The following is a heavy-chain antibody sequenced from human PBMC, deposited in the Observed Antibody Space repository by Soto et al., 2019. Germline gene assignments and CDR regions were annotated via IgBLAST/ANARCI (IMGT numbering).Heavy chain of an antibody. V-gene: IGHV3-49*03. Sequence: GGSLRLSCTASGFTFGDYAMSWFRQAPGKGLEWVGFIRSKAYGGTTEYAASVKGRFTISRDDSKSIAYLQMNSLKTEDTAVYYCTRAGKDFWSGYYTVGYWGQGTLVTVSS. CDR3: TRAGKDFWSGYYTVGY. CDR2: IRSKAYGGTT. J-gene: IGHJ4*02. D-gene: IGHD3-3*01. CDR1: GFTFGDYA.